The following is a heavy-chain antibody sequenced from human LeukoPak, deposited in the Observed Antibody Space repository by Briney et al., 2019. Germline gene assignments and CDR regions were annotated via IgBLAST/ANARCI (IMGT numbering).Heavy chain of an antibody. J-gene: IGHJ4*02. CDR3: ARSGSELLLHY. CDR2: ISSSSSYI. CDR1: GFTFSSYS. D-gene: IGHD2-2*01. Sequence: GGSLRLSCADSGFTFSSYSMNWVRQAPGKGLEWVSSISSSSSYIYYADSVKGRFTISRDNAKNSLYLQMNSLRAEDTAVYYCARSGSELLLHYWGQGTLVTVSS. V-gene: IGHV3-21*01.